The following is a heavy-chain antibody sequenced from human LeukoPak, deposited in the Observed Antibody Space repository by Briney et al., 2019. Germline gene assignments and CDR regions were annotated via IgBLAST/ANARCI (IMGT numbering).Heavy chain of an antibody. CDR1: GFTFSSYA. D-gene: IGHD6-19*01. Sequence: GGSLRLSCAASGFTFSSYAMHWVRQAPGKGLEWVAVISYDGSNKYYADSVKGRFTISRDNSKNTLYLQMNSLRAEDTAVYYCARSRAGTFLFGYWGQGILVTVSS. J-gene: IGHJ4*02. V-gene: IGHV3-30-3*01. CDR2: ISYDGSNK. CDR3: ARSRAGTFLFGY.